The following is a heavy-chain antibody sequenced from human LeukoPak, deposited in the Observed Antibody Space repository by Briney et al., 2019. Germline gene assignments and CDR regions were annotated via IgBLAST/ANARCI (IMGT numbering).Heavy chain of an antibody. J-gene: IGHJ4*02. Sequence: GGSLRLSCAASGFTFSDYYMSWIRQAPGKGLEWVSYVSGSGSTIYYADSVKGRFTISRDNAKNSLFLQMNSLRAEDTALYYCARLSRPTYYYGSGTLDCWGQGTLVTVSS. D-gene: IGHD3-10*01. V-gene: IGHV3-11*01. CDR3: ARLSRPTYYYGSGTLDC. CDR2: VSGSGSTI. CDR1: GFTFSDYY.